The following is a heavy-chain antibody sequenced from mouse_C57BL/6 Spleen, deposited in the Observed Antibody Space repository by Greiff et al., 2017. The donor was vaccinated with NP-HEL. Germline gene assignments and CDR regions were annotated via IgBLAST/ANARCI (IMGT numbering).Heavy chain of an antibody. V-gene: IGHV1-64*01. D-gene: IGHD1-1*01. CDR2: ILPNSGST. CDR3: ARRNFGICCSYRYAMDY. Sequence: QVQLQQSGAELVKPGASVKLSCKASGYTFTSYWMNWVKQRPGQGLEWIGMILPNSGSTNYNEKFKSKATLTVEKSSSTAYMQLSSLTSEDSAIYYCARRNFGICCSYRYAMDYWGQGTSVTVSS. J-gene: IGHJ4*01. CDR1: GYTFTSYW.